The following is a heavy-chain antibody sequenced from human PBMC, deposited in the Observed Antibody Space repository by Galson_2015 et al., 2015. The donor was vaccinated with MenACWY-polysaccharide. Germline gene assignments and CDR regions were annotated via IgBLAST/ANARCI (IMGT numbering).Heavy chain of an antibody. D-gene: IGHD6-13*01. J-gene: IGHJ2*01. V-gene: IGHV5-51*01. Sequence: QSGAEVKKPGDSLKISCSGSGYRFPNYWIAWVRQMPGKGLEYMGIIYAGDSDTRYSPSFQGQVTIPVDKSISTAYLQWSGLRASDTAVYYCARRDSSTWFGWYFDLWGRGTLVTVSS. CDR2: IYAGDSDT. CDR1: GYRFPNYW. CDR3: ARRDSSTWFGWYFDL.